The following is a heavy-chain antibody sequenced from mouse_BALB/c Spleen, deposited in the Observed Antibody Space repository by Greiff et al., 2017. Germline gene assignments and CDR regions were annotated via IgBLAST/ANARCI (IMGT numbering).Heavy chain of an antibody. Sequence: EVQLVESGGGLVKPGGSLKLSCAASGFTFSSYAMSWVRQTPEKRLEWVASISSGGSTYYPDRVKGRFTISRDNARNILYLQMSSLRSEDTAMYYCARAQGFGYYIAYWGQGTLVTVSA. J-gene: IGHJ3*01. CDR1: GFTFSSYA. CDR2: ISSGGST. D-gene: IGHD2-3*01. V-gene: IGHV5-6-5*01. CDR3: ARAQGFGYYIAY.